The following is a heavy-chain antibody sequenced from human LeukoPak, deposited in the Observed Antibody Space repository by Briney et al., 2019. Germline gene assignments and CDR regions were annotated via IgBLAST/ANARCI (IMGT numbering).Heavy chain of an antibody. CDR1: GGSLSGYH. CDR2: VYHTGST. J-gene: IGHJ5*02. D-gene: IGHD3-10*01. CDR3: ARGYGSGSS. Sequence: PSETLSLTCAVFGGSLSGYHWTWIRQPPGNGLEWIGEVYHTGSTNYNPSLKSRVTISVDTSKNQFSLKLNSVTAADTAVYYCARGYGSGSSWGQGTLVTVSA. V-gene: IGHV4-34*01.